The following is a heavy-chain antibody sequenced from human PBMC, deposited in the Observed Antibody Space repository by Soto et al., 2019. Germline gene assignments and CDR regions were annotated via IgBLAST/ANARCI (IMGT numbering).Heavy chain of an antibody. CDR2: ISGSGAIT. Sequence: PGGSLRLSCVASGFPFKNYDMRWVRQAPGKGLEWVSGISGSGAITYYADSVRGRFTISRDNSKNTLYLQLNSLGTEDTAIYYCAKDRQFRSYYESAGHYNNWGQGTLVTVSS. V-gene: IGHV3-23*01. CDR3: AKDRQFRSYYESAGHYNN. CDR1: GFPFKNYD. J-gene: IGHJ4*02. D-gene: IGHD3-9*01.